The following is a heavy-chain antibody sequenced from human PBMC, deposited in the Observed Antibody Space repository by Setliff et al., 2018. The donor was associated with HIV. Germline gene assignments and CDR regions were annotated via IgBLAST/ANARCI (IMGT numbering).Heavy chain of an antibody. Sequence: SETLSLTCAVYGGSFSGYYWSWVRQPPGKGLEWIGEIYHSGSTNYNSSLKSRVTISVDTSKNQFSLKLSSVTAADAAVYYCARESYFYYFDYWGQGTLVTVSS. V-gene: IGHV4-34*01. CDR3: ARESYFYYFDY. J-gene: IGHJ4*02. CDR2: IYHSGST. CDR1: GGSFSGYY. D-gene: IGHD3-10*01.